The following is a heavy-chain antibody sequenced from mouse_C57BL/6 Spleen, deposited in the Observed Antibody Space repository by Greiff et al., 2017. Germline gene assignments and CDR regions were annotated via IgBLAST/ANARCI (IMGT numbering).Heavy chain of an antibody. CDR2: INPSNGGT. V-gene: IGHV1-53*01. D-gene: IGHD2-3*01. CDR3: ARGGYYAGWFAY. CDR1: GYTFTSYW. Sequence: VQLQQPGTELVKPGASVKLSCKASGYTFTSYWMHWVKQRPGQGLEWIGNINPSNGGTNYNEKFKSKATLTVDKSSSKAYMQLSSLTSEDSAVYYCARGGYYAGWFAYWGQGTLVTVSA. J-gene: IGHJ3*01.